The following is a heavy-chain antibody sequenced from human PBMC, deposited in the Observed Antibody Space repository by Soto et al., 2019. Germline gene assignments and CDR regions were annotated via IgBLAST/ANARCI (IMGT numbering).Heavy chain of an antibody. CDR2: IYPGDSDT. CDR1: GYSFTSYW. Sequence: GESLKISCKGSGYSFTSYWIGWVRQMPGKGLEWMGIIYPGDSDTRYSPSFQGQVTISADKSISTAYLQWSSLKASDTAMYYCVRQHYDILTGLSGNFDYWGQGTLVTVSS. CDR3: VRQHYDILTGLSGNFDY. V-gene: IGHV5-51*01. D-gene: IGHD3-9*01. J-gene: IGHJ4*02.